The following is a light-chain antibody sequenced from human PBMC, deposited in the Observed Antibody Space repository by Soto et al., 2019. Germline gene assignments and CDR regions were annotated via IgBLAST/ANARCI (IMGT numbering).Light chain of an antibody. CDR2: EVS. J-gene: IGLJ1*01. CDR3: SSYAGSDNYV. CDR1: SSDVGGYNF. Sequence: QSALTQPPSASGSPGQSVTIPCTGTSSDVGGYNFVSWYQQYPGKAPKLMIYEVSKRPSGVPDRFSGSKSGNTASLTVSGLQTEDEADYYCSSYAGSDNYVFGTGTKLTVL. V-gene: IGLV2-8*01.